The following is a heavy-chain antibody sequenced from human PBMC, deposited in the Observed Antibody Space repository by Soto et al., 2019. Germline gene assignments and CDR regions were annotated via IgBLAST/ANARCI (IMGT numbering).Heavy chain of an antibody. Sequence: SETLSLTCTVSGGSISGGVYYWSWIRQPPGKGLEWIGYIFGSGSTYYNPSLKSRVTISVDTSKNQFSLRLSSVTAADTAVYYCAREIIPLTTDWYFDLWGRGTLVTVSS. J-gene: IGHJ2*01. CDR3: AREIIPLTTDWYFDL. D-gene: IGHD4-17*01. V-gene: IGHV4-30-4*01. CDR2: IFGSGST. CDR1: GGSISGGVYY.